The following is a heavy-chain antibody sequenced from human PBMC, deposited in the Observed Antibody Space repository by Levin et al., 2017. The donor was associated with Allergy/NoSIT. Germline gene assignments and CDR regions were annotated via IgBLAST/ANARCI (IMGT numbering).Heavy chain of an antibody. CDR1: GFTFDDYA. D-gene: IGHD6-13*01. Sequence: SCAASGFTFDDYAMHWVRQAPGKGLEWVSGINWNSEKIVYADSVRGRFTISRDNGNNSLYLQMNSLRPEDTALYYCARSVAAAATTAVWDGFDIWGQGTMLTVSS. V-gene: IGHV3-9*01. CDR3: ARSVAAAATTAVWDGFDI. CDR2: INWNSEKI. J-gene: IGHJ3*02.